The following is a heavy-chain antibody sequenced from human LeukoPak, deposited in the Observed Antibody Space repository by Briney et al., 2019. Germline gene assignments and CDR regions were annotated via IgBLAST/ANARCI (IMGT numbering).Heavy chain of an antibody. D-gene: IGHD4-17*01. J-gene: IGHJ4*02. CDR2: TSAHNGDA. CDR3: ARAQFYGDPSGY. Sequence: ASVKVSCKASGYRFTKYGISWERQAPGPGLELMGWTSAHNGDADYAQTFQGRVTMTADTSTSTAYEELKSLRSDDTAVYYCARAQFYGDPSGYWGQGTLVTVSS. CDR1: GYRFTKYG. V-gene: IGHV1-18*01.